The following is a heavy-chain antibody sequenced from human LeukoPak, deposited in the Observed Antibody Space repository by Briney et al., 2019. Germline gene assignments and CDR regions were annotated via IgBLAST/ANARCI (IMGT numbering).Heavy chain of an antibody. Sequence: PGGSLRLSCAASGFTFSSYWMSWVRQAPGKGLEWVANIKQAGSEKYYVDSVKGRFTISRDNAKNSLYLQMNSLRADDTAVYYCASKVYCGGDCYRYFDYWGQGTLVTVSS. V-gene: IGHV3-7*01. CDR1: GFTFSSYW. CDR3: ASKVYCGGDCYRYFDY. J-gene: IGHJ4*02. D-gene: IGHD2-21*02. CDR2: IKQAGSEK.